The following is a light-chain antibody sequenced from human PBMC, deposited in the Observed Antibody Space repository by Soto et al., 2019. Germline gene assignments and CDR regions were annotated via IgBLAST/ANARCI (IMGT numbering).Light chain of an antibody. Sequence: EVVMTQSPATLSASPGERATLSCRASQSVNSHLAWYQQKPGQAPRLLISGASTRATGIPARFSGSASGTQFTLTISSLQSEDFAVYYCQQYNTWPLTFGGGTKVEIK. V-gene: IGKV3-15*01. CDR2: GAS. CDR3: QQYNTWPLT. J-gene: IGKJ4*01. CDR1: QSVNSH.